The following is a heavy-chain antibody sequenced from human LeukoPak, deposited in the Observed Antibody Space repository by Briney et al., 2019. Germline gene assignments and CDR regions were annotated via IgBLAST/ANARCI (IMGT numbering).Heavy chain of an antibody. D-gene: IGHD6-19*01. CDR2: IPYDGSNK. CDR1: GFTFSTYA. Sequence: GGSLRLSCAASGFTFSTYAMHWVRQAPGKGLEWVAVIPYDGSNKYYADSVKGRFTISRENSKNTLYLQMNSLRAEDTAVYYCAKDSYSSGWSTSPFDYWGQGTLVTVSS. V-gene: IGHV3-30*04. J-gene: IGHJ4*02. CDR3: AKDSYSSGWSTSPFDY.